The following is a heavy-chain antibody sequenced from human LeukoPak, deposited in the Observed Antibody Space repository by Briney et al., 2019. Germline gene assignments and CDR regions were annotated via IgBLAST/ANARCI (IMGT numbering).Heavy chain of an antibody. CDR3: ASDVDIVTGGLDY. CDR1: GFTFSSYS. V-gene: IGHV3-21*01. J-gene: IGHJ4*02. Sequence: PGGSLRLSCAASGFTFSSYSMNWVRQAPGKGLEWVSSISSSSSYIYYADSVKGRFTISRDNAKNSLYLQMNSLRAEDTAVYYCASDVDIVTGGLDYWGQGTLVTASS. CDR2: ISSSSSYI. D-gene: IGHD5-12*01.